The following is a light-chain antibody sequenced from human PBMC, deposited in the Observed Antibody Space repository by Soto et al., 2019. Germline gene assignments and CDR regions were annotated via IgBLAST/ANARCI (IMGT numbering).Light chain of an antibody. J-gene: IGKJ1*01. CDR3: QQSYNTPQT. CDR1: QTITNY. Sequence: DIQMTQSPSSLSASVGDRVTITCRASQTITNYLNWYQQQSGKAPKLLIYATDTLQSGVPSRFSGSGSGTDYTLTISSLQPEDFATYYCQQSYNTPQTFGQETKV. CDR2: ATD. V-gene: IGKV1-39*01.